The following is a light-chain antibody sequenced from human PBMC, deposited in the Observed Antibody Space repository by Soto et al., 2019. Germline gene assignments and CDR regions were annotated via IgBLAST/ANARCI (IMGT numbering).Light chain of an antibody. J-gene: IGKJ1*01. CDR1: QSAGRN. CDR2: GAS. CDR3: QQYNNWPRT. V-gene: IGKV3-15*01. Sequence: EIVMTQSPATLSVSPGERATLSCRASQSAGRNLAWYQQKPGQAPRLLIYGASSRATGIPARFSGSGSGTEFTLTISSLQSEDFAVYYCQQYNNWPRTFGQGTKVDNK.